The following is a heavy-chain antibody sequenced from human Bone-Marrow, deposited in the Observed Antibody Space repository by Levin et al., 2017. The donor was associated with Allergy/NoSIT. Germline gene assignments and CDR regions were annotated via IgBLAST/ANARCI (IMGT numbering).Heavy chain of an antibody. J-gene: IGHJ4*02. V-gene: IGHV3-48*03. Sequence: PGGSLRLSCAGSGFTFSSYEMNWVRRAPGKGLEWISYINYGGNSIYYAGSVKGRFTISRDNAKNSLYLNMNSLRAEDTAVYYCAAVGRAARPGYWGQGTLVTVSS. CDR1: GFTFSSYE. D-gene: IGHD6-6*01. CDR3: AAVGRAARPGY. CDR2: INYGGNSI.